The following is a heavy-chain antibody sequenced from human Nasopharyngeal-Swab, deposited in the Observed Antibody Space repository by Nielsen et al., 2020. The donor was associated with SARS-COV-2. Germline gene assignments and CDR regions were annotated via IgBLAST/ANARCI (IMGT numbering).Heavy chain of an antibody. J-gene: IGHJ6*02. CDR3: ARDPPTTHTAKGGTYYYYGMDV. D-gene: IGHD5-18*01. V-gene: IGHV1-18*04. CDR2: ISAYNGNT. Sequence: ASVKVSCKASGYTFTSYYMHWVRQAPGQGLEWMGWISAYNGNTNYAQKLQGRVTMTTDTSTSTAYMELRSLRSDDTAVYYCARDPPTTHTAKGGTYYYYGMDVWGQGTTVTVSS. CDR1: GYTFTSYY.